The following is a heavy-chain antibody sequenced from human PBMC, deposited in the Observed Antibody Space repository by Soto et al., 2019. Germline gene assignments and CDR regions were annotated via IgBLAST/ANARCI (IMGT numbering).Heavy chain of an antibody. D-gene: IGHD2-21*01. Sequence: SWPHHSTKQGLEWMGWISAYNGNTNYAQKFKGRVTMTTDTSTSTVYMELRSLTSDDTAVYYCARDVRLGNAVRFVVVIAIFAYRGQGTLVPVSS. CDR2: ISAYNGNT. V-gene: IGHV1-18*01. CDR3: ARDVRLGNAVRFVVVIAIFAY. J-gene: IGHJ4*02.